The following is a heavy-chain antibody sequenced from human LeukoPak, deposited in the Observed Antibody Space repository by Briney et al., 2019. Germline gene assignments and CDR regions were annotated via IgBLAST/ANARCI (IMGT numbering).Heavy chain of an antibody. V-gene: IGHV3-30*02. Sequence: GGSLRLSCAASGFTFSSYGMHWVRQAPGKGLEWVAFIRYDGSNKYYADSAKGRFTISRDNSKNTLYPQMNSLRAEDTAVYYCAKLGYCSSTSCYRGDYWGQGTLVTVSS. CDR2: IRYDGSNK. J-gene: IGHJ4*02. CDR3: AKLGYCSSTSCYRGDY. CDR1: GFTFSSYG. D-gene: IGHD2-2*01.